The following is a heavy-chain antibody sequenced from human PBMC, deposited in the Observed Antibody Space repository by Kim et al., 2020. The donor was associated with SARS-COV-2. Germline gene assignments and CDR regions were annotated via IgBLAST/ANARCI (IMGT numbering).Heavy chain of an antibody. D-gene: IGHD7-27*01. CDR2: YI. CDR3: ARDSWAGMDV. J-gene: IGHJ6*02. Sequence: YIYYADSVKGRFTISRDNAKNSLYLQMNSLRAEDTAVYYCARDSWAGMDVWGQGTTVTVSS. V-gene: IGHV3-21*01.